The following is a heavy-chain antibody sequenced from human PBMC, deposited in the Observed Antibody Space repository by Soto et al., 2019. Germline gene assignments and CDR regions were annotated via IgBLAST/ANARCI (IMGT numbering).Heavy chain of an antibody. D-gene: IGHD2-2*01. CDR2: ISSSGSTI. Sequence: PGGSLRLSCAASGCTCSDYYISWIRKAPGRGLEWVSYISSSGSTIYYADSVKGRFTVSRDNAKNSLYLQMNSLRAEDTAVYYCARDQRYCSSTSCPMDVWGKGTTVTVSS. CDR3: ARDQRYCSSTSCPMDV. V-gene: IGHV3-11*01. J-gene: IGHJ6*04. CDR1: GCTCSDYY.